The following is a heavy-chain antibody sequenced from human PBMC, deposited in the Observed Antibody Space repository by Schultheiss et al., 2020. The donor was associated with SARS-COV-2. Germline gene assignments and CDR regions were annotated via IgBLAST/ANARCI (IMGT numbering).Heavy chain of an antibody. V-gene: IGHV3-73*01. J-gene: IGHJ6*02. D-gene: IGHD3-10*01. CDR3: TRLVRGVTYYYGMDV. CDR1: GFTFSGSA. Sequence: GGSLRLSCAASGFTFSGSAMHWVRQASGKGLEWVGRIRSKANSYATAYAASVKGRFTISRDDSKNTAYLQMNSLKTEDTAVYYGTRLVRGVTYYYGMDVWGQGTTVTVSS. CDR2: IRSKANSYAT.